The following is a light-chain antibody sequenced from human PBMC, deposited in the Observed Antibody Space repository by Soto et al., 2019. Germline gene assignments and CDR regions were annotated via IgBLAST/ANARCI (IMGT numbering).Light chain of an antibody. CDR3: SSYTRSSTLV. CDR2: AVS. V-gene: IGLV2-14*01. Sequence: QSALTQPGSVSGSPGQSITISCTGSGSDIGGYNYVSWYQQHPGKAPKLIIYAVSNRPSGVSNRFSGSKSANTASLTISGLQAEDEADYYCSSYTRSSTLVFGGGTKLTVL. CDR1: GSDIGGYNY. J-gene: IGLJ3*02.